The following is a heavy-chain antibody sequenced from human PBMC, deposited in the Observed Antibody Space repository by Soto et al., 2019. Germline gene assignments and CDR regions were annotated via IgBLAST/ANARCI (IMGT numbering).Heavy chain of an antibody. D-gene: IGHD2-15*01. CDR2: FDPEDGET. J-gene: IGHJ4*02. CDR3: ATEGPKGYCRGGSCYLPTGTTVD. Sequence: GASVKVSCKVSGYTLTELSMHWVRQAPGKGLEWMGGFDPEDGETIYAQKFQGRVTMTEDTSTDTAYMELSSLRSEDTAVYYCATEGPKGYCRGGSCYLPTGTTVDWCQGPLVTLSS. V-gene: IGHV1-24*01. CDR1: GYTLTELS.